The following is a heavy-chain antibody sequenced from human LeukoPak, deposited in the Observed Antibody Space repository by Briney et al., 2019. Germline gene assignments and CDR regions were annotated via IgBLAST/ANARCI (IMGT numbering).Heavy chain of an antibody. D-gene: IGHD6-13*01. J-gene: IGHJ4*02. CDR3: ARDKGSWYPDY. CDR2: ISYDGSNK. V-gene: IGHV3-30*01. Sequence: GGSLRLSCAASGFTFSSYAMHWVRQAPGKGLEWVAVISYDGSNKYYADSVKGRFTISRDNSKNTLYLQMNSLRAEDTAVYYCARDKGSWYPDYWGQGTLVTVSS. CDR1: GFTFSSYA.